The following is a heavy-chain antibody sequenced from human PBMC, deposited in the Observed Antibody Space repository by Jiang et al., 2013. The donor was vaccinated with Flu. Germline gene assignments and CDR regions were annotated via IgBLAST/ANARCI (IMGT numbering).Heavy chain of an antibody. J-gene: IGHJ4*02. D-gene: IGHD6-19*01. V-gene: IGHV1-69*04. CDR3: AREVAEWLVTGPGRGWHYFDY. CDR1: GGTFSSYA. Sequence: SGAEVKKPGSSVKVSCKASGGTFSSYAISWVRQAPGQGLEWMGRIIPILGIANYAQKFQGRVTITADKSTSTAYMELSSLRSEDTAVYYCAREVAEWLVTGPGRGWHYFDYWGQGTLVTVS. CDR2: IIPILGIA.